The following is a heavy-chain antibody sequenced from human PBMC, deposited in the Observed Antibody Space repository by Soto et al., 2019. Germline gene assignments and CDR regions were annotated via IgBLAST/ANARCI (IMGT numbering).Heavy chain of an antibody. Sequence: ASVKVSCRASRYTFTSYDINWVRQATGQGLERMGWMNPNSGNTGYAQKFQGRVTMTRNTSISTAYMELSSLRSEDTAVYYCASTPPRYCSGGSCQDYWGQGTLVTVSS. CDR2: MNPNSGNT. CDR1: RYTFTSYD. CDR3: ASTPPRYCSGGSCQDY. D-gene: IGHD2-15*01. J-gene: IGHJ4*02. V-gene: IGHV1-8*01.